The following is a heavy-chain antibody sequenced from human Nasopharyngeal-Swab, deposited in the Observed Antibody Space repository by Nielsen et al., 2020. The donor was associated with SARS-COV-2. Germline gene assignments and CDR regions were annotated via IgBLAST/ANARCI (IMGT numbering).Heavy chain of an antibody. CDR1: GLTFSDSR. Sequence: GGSLRLSCAVSGLTFSDSRIHWVRQAPGKGLVWVSRINHDGSRTGYADSVKGRFTISRDNAKNTVYLQMNSLRAEDTAVYYCARDFDKTGDWGQGSLVTVSS. D-gene: IGHD7-27*01. CDR3: ARDFDKTGD. CDR2: INHDGSRT. J-gene: IGHJ4*02. V-gene: IGHV3-74*01.